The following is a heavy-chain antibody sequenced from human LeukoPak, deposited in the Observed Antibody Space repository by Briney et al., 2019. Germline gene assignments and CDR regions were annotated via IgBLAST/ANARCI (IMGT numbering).Heavy chain of an antibody. J-gene: IGHJ4*02. Sequence: TSETLSLTCTVSGGSISSYYWSWIRLPPGKGLEWIGYIYYTGATYYNPSLKSRVTISLDTSKNQLSLKLSSVTAADAAVYYCARAGYSYGTGYYFDYWGQGALVTVSS. D-gene: IGHD5-18*01. CDR2: IYYTGAT. CDR1: GGSISSYY. V-gene: IGHV4-59*01. CDR3: ARAGYSYGTGYYFDY.